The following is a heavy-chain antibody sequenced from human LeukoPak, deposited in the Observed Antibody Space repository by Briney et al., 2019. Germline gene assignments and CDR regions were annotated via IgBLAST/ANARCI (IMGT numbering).Heavy chain of an antibody. CDR1: GYTFTDYY. CDR2: INPSGGST. CDR3: ARGVGITMVRDDAFDI. V-gene: IGHV1-46*01. Sequence: ASVKVSCKASGYTFTDYYIHWVRQAPGQGLEWMGIINPSGGSTSYAQKFQGRVTMTRDTSTSTVYMELSSLRSEDTAVYYCARGVGITMVRDDAFDIWGQGTMVTVSS. D-gene: IGHD3-10*01. J-gene: IGHJ3*02.